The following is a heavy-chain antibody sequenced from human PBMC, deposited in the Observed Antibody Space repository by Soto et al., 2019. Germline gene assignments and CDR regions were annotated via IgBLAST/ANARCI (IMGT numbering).Heavy chain of an antibody. CDR1: GGSISSYY. D-gene: IGHD1-26*01. Sequence: SETLSLTCTVSGGSISSYYWSWIRQPPGKGLEWIGYIYYSGSTNYNPSLKSRVTISVDTSKNQFSLKLSSVTAADTAVYYCAGLRVGYYYYYGMDVWGQGTTVTVSS. CDR3: AGLRVGYYYYYGMDV. CDR2: IYYSGST. J-gene: IGHJ6*02. V-gene: IGHV4-59*08.